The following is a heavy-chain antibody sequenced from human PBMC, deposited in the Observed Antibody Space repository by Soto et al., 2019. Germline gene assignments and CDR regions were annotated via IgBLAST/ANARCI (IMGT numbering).Heavy chain of an antibody. V-gene: IGHV3-21*01. CDR3: ARPEPYSSSSQGLDY. CDR2: ISRTSNYI. D-gene: IGHD6-6*01. CDR1: GFTFTSYS. Sequence: GGSLRLSCATSGFTFTSYSMNWVRQAPGKGLEWVSSISRTSNYIYFADSVKGRFTISRDNAKNSLYLQMNSLRAEDTGVYYCARPEPYSSSSQGLDYWGRGTLVTVSS. J-gene: IGHJ4*02.